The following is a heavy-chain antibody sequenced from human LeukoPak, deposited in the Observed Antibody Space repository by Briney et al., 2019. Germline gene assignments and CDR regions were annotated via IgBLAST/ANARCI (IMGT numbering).Heavy chain of an antibody. CDR2: IRSKAYGGTP. CDR1: GFTFGDYA. Sequence: GRSLRLSCTASGFTFGDYALSWFRQAPGKGLEWVGFIRSKAYGGTPEYAASVKGRFTISRDNSKNTLYLQMGSLRAEDMAVYYCARDWGDMVRGVRSYYYYMDVWGKGTTVTVSS. D-gene: IGHD3-10*01. CDR3: ARDWGDMVRGVRSYYYYMDV. V-gene: IGHV3-49*03. J-gene: IGHJ6*03.